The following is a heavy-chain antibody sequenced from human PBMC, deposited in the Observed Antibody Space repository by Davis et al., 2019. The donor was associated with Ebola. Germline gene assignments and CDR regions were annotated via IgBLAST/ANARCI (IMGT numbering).Heavy chain of an antibody. CDR3: ARASSYSSSWYGHYYYGMDV. D-gene: IGHD6-13*01. J-gene: IGHJ6*02. CDR2: ISSSSSYI. CDR1: GFTFSSFS. Sequence: GESLKISCAASGFTFSSFSMNWVRQAPGKGLEWVSSISSSSSYIYYADSVKGRFTISRDNAKNSLYLQMNSLRAEDTAVYYCARASSYSSSWYGHYYYGMDVWGQGTTVTVSS. V-gene: IGHV3-21*01.